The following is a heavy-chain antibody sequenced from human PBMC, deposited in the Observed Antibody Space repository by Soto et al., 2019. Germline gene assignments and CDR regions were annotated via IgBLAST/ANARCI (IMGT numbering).Heavy chain of an antibody. CDR1: GFTFSSYA. J-gene: IGHJ5*02. CDR2: ISVSGGIT. Sequence: WGSVRLSCAASGFTFSSYAMSWVRQAPGKGLEWVSAISVSGGITYYADSVKGRFTISRDNSKNTLYLQMNSLRAEDTAVYYCAKVTVPAAMFGWFDRWGQGTMVAVSS. CDR3: AKVTVPAAMFGWFDR. D-gene: IGHD2-2*01. V-gene: IGHV3-23*01.